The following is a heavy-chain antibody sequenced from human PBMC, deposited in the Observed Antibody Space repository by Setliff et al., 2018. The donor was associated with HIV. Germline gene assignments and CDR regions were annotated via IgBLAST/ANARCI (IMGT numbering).Heavy chain of an antibody. CDR2: INTNTGNP. J-gene: IGHJ4*02. Sequence: GASVKVSCKASGYTFNNYAMNWVRQAPGPGLELMGWINTNTGNPTYAQGFTGRFVFSLDTSVSTAYLQISSLKAEDTAVYLCARDLKRPNSNFWGGYPIPFDSWGQGTLVTVSS. CDR3: ARDLKRPNSNFWGGYPIPFDS. D-gene: IGHD3-3*01. CDR1: GYTFNNYA. V-gene: IGHV7-4-1*02.